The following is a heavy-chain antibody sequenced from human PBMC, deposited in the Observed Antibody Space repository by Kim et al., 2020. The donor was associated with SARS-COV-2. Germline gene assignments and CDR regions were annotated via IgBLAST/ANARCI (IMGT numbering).Heavy chain of an antibody. J-gene: IGHJ3*02. CDR2: ISSKANSYAT. CDR1: GFTFSGSA. V-gene: IGHV3-73*01. CDR3: TSVPGMTFAIWDAID. D-gene: IGHD2-21*01. Sequence: GGSLRLSCAASGFTFSGSAMHWVRQAPGKGLEWVGCISSKANSYATAYAASVQGRFTISRDDSKNTVYLHMKSHKTAATAVYYCTSVPGMTFAIWDAID.